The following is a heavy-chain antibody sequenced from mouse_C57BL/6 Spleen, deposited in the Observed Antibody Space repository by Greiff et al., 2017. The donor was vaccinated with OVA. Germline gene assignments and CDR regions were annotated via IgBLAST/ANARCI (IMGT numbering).Heavy chain of an antibody. CDR2: IDPSDSYT. CDR3: ARGGYGNYEAY. CDR1: GYTFTSYW. V-gene: IGHV1-69*01. D-gene: IGHD2-1*01. J-gene: IGHJ3*01. Sequence: QVQLQQPGAELVMPGASVKLSCKASGYTFTSYWMHWVKQRHGQGLEWIGEIDPSDSYTNYNQKFKGKSTLTVDKSSSTAYMQLSSLTSEDSAVDYCARGGYGNYEAYWGQGTLVTVSA.